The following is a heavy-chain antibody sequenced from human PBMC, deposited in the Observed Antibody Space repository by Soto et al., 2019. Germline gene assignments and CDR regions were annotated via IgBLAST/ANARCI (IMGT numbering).Heavy chain of an antibody. V-gene: IGHV4-59*01. CDR1: GGSISSYY. J-gene: IGHJ4*02. CDR2: IYFRGTT. CDR3: ARHPDYDILTGLDY. D-gene: IGHD3-9*01. Sequence: SETLSLTCTVSGGSISSYYWSWIRQPPGKGLEWIGYIYFRGTTNYNPSLKSRVTMSADTSKNQFSLKLNSVTAADTAVYYCARHPDYDILTGLDYWGQGTLVTVS.